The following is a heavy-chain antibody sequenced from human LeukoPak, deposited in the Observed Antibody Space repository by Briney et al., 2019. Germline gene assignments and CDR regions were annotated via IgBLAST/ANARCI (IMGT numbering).Heavy chain of an antibody. CDR1: GGSFSGYY. J-gene: IGHJ4*02. CDR3: ARDSSGWYGY. CDR2: INHSGST. D-gene: IGHD6-19*01. Sequence: KASETLSLTCAVYGGSFSGYYWSWIRQPPGKGLEWIGEINHSGSTNYNPSLKSRVTISVDTSKNQFSLKLSSVTAADTAVYYCARDSSGWYGYWGQGTLVTVSS. V-gene: IGHV4-34*01.